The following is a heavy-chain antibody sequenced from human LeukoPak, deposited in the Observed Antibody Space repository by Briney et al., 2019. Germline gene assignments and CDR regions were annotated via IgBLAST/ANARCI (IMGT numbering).Heavy chain of an antibody. D-gene: IGHD3-22*01. V-gene: IGHV3-9*01. CDR2: ISWNSGKI. J-gene: IGHJ3*02. CDR3: ARARSLGYDSSGYYPDAFDI. Sequence: GGSLRLSCAASGFTFDDYAMHWVRQAPGKGLEWVSGISWNSGKIGYADSVKGRFTISRDNAKNSLYLQMNSLRAEDTAVYYCARARSLGYDSSGYYPDAFDIWGQGTMVTVSS. CDR1: GFTFDDYA.